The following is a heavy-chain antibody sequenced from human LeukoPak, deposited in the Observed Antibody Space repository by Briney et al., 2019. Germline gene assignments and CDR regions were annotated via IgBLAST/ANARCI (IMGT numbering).Heavy chain of an antibody. D-gene: IGHD5-24*01. CDR3: ARGSVEMATSLDY. CDR2: INSGGTVT. J-gene: IGHJ4*02. V-gene: IGHV3-74*01. Sequence: GGSLLLSCAASGFTFIDFWMHWVRQAPGKGLVWVSRINSGGTVTNYADSVKGRLTISRDNAKNTLYLQMNSLRAEDTAVYYCARGSVEMATSLDYWGQGTLVTVSS. CDR1: GFTFIDFW.